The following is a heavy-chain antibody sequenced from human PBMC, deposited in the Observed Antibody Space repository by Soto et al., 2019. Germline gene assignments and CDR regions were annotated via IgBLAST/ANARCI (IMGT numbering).Heavy chain of an antibody. V-gene: IGHV3-23*01. D-gene: IGHD6-19*01. CDR2: ISRSGGST. CDR3: AKGSASTYYFDS. J-gene: IGHJ4*02. Sequence: EVQLLESGGGLVQPGGSLRLSCAASGVTFSTYAMSWVRQAPGKGLEWVSAISRSGGSTYYADSVKGRFTVSRDNPENMLYPQMNSLRAEDTAVYSCAKGSASTYYFDSWGQGTLVTVSS. CDR1: GVTFSTYA.